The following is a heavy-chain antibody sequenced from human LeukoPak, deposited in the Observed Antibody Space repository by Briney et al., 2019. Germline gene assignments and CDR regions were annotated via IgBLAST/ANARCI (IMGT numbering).Heavy chain of an antibody. CDR2: FDPEDGET. CDR1: GYTLTELS. Sequence: ASVKVSCKVSGYTLTELSMHWVRQAPGKGLEWMGGFDPEDGETIYAQKVQGRVTMTEDTSTDTAYMELSSLRSEDTAVYYCATDLASSIAIKSGYWGLGTLVTVSS. CDR3: ATDLASSIAIKSGY. V-gene: IGHV1-24*01. J-gene: IGHJ4*02. D-gene: IGHD2-2*01.